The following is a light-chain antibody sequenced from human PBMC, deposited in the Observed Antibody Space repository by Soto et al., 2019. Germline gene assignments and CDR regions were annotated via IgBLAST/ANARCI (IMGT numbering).Light chain of an antibody. CDR3: QQYGSSPYT. J-gene: IGKJ2*01. V-gene: IGKV3-20*01. CDR2: GAS. CDR1: QSVSSSY. Sequence: EIVLAQSPVTLSLSPGERVTLSCRASQSVSSSYLAWYQQKPGQAPRLLIYGASSRATGIPDRFSGSGSGTDFTLTISRLEPEDFAVYYCQQYGSSPYTFGQGTKVDIK.